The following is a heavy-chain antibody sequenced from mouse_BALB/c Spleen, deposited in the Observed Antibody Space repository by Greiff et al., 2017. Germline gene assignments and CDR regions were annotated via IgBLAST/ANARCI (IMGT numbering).Heavy chain of an antibody. Sequence: QVQLKQSGPELVKPGASVKISCKASGYAFSSSWMNWVKQRPGQGLEWIGRIYPGDGDTNYNGKFKGKATLTADKSSSTAYMQLSSLTSVDSAVYFCARGLVAYWGQGTLVTVSA. V-gene: IGHV1-82*01. J-gene: IGHJ3*01. CDR1: GYAFSSSW. CDR3: ARGLVAY. CDR2: IYPGDGDT. D-gene: IGHD4-1*01.